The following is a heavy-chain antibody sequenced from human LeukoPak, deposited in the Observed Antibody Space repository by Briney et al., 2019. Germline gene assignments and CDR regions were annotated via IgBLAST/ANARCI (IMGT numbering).Heavy chain of an antibody. V-gene: IGHV1-46*01. CDR1: GYTFTSYY. CDR2: INPSGGST. CDR3: ARAITGSSGWSYYYGMDV. Sequence: ASVKVSCKASGYTFTSYYMHWVRQAPGQGLEWMGIINPSGGSTSYAQKFQGRVTMTRDASTSTVYMELSSLRSEDTAVYYCARAITGSSGWSYYYGMDVWGQGTTVTVSS. D-gene: IGHD6-19*01. J-gene: IGHJ6*02.